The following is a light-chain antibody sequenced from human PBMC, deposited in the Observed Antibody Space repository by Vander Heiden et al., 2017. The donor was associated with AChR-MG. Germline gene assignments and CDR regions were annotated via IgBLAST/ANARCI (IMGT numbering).Light chain of an antibody. J-gene: IGLJ1*01. V-gene: IGLV2-14*03. CDR3: SSYTSTSTLV. Sequence: QSALTQPAPGSGSPGQSITISCIGTSSDVGGYNSVSWYQQHPDKAPKLMIYDVSNRPSGVSNHFSGSKSGNTASLTISGLQAEDEADYYCSSYTSTSTLVFGTGTKVTVL. CDR1: SSDVGGYNS. CDR2: DVS.